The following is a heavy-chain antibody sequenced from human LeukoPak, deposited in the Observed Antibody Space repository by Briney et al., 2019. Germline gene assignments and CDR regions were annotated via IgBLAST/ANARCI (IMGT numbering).Heavy chain of an antibody. CDR2: IYHSGST. Sequence: SETLSLTCAVSGGSISSGGYSWSWIRQPPGKGLEWIGYIYHSGSTYYNPSLKSRVTISVDRSKNQFSLKLSSVTAADTAVYYCARAAYYDFWSGGNWFGPWGQGTLVTVSS. J-gene: IGHJ5*02. D-gene: IGHD3-3*01. V-gene: IGHV4-30-2*01. CDR3: ARAAYYDFWSGGNWFGP. CDR1: GGSISSGGYS.